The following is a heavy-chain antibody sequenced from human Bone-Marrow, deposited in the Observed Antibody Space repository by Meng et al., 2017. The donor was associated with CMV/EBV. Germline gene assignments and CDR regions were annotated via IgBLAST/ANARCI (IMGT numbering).Heavy chain of an antibody. CDR3: ARHRITIFGVVILYYFDY. V-gene: IGHV1-3*02. CDR2: SNAGNGNT. D-gene: IGHD3-3*01. Sequence: ASVKVSCKASGYTFTSYAMHWVRQAPGQRLEWMGWSNAGNGNTKYSQEFQGRVTITRDTSASTAYMELRSLRSDDTAVYYCARHRITIFGVVILYYFDYWGQGTLVTVSS. J-gene: IGHJ4*02. CDR1: GYTFTSYA.